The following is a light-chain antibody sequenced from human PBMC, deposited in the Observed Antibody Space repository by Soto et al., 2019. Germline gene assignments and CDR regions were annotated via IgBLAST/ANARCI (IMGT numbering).Light chain of an antibody. CDR3: QQHNSYPRT. Sequence: DLQMTQSPSTLSASVGDRVTITCRASQSIVSWLAWDQQKPGKAPKVLIYKASSLESGVPSRFSGSGSGKEFPLTISSLQPDDFATYYCQQHNSYPRTFGQGTKVEIK. J-gene: IGKJ1*01. V-gene: IGKV1-5*03. CDR2: KAS. CDR1: QSIVSW.